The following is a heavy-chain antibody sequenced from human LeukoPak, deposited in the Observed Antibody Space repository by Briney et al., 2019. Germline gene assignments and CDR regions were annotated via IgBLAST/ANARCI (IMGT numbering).Heavy chain of an antibody. CDR1: GYTFTSYG. V-gene: IGHV1-18*01. CDR3: ARGAYSSSGGGWFDP. D-gene: IGHD6-6*01. Sequence: ASVKVSCKAFGYTFTSYGITWVRQAPGQGLEWMGWINTYNGDTNYAQKLQGRVTMTTDTSTSTAYMELRSLRSDDTAVYYCARGAYSSSGGGWFDPWGQGTLVTVSS. J-gene: IGHJ5*02. CDR2: INTYNGDT.